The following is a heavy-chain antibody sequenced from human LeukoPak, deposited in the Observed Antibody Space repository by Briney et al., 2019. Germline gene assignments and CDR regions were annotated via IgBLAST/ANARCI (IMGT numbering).Heavy chain of an antibody. CDR2: IWYDGSNK. Sequence: QPGMSLRLSCAASGFIFDKYGMNWVRQAPGKGLEWVAIIWYDGSNKYFAESVKGRLTISKDNSKNTVYLQMNSLRVEDTAVYHCARAGIDNALDYWGQGTQVTVSS. CDR1: GFIFDKYG. V-gene: IGHV3-33*01. J-gene: IGHJ4*02. D-gene: IGHD2-2*01. CDR3: ARAGIDNALDY.